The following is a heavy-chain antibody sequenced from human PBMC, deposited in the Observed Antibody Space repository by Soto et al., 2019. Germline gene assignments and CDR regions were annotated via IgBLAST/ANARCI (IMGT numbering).Heavy chain of an antibody. J-gene: IGHJ4*02. D-gene: IGHD6-13*01. CDR3: ARDPSIAAAGYSFDY. Sequence: GSLRLSCAVSGFTFSSYGMHWVRQAPGKGLEWVAVIWYDGSNKYYADSVKGRFTISRDNSKNTLYLQMNSLRAEDTAVYYCARDPSIAAAGYSFDYWGQGTLVTVSS. V-gene: IGHV3-33*01. CDR1: GFTFSSYG. CDR2: IWYDGSNK.